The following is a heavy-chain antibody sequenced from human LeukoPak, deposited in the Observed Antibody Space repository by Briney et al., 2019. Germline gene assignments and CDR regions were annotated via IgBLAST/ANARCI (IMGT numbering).Heavy chain of an antibody. Sequence: GGSLRLSCAASGFTFSNHEMNWVRQAPGRGLEWLSYINIGGTNTHYADSVKGRFTISRDNAKKSLYLEMNNLRAEDTAVYYCATDGAGFDTWGQGVLVTVSS. J-gene: IGHJ5*02. CDR1: GFTFSNHE. CDR3: ATDGAGFDT. CDR2: INIGGTNT. V-gene: IGHV3-48*03.